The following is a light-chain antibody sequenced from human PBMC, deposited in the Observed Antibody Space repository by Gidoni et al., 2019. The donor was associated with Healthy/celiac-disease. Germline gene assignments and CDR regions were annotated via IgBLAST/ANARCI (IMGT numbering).Light chain of an antibody. Sequence: EIVLTQSPATLSLSPGERATLSCRASQSVSSYLAWYQQKPGQAPRLLIYDASNRATGSPARFSGSGSGTDFTLTISSLEPEDFAVYYCQQRSNWPLYTFGQXTKLEIK. V-gene: IGKV3-11*01. CDR3: QQRSNWPLYT. CDR1: QSVSSY. J-gene: IGKJ2*01. CDR2: DAS.